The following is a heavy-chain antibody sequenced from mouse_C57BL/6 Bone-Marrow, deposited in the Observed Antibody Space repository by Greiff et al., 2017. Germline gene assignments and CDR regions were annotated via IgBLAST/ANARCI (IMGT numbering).Heavy chain of an antibody. J-gene: IGHJ2*01. CDR3: TRRGFTTVVAVEY. CDR2: LYPGNSDT. Sequence: EVQLQQSGTVLARPGASVKMSCKTSGYTFTSYWLHWVKQRPGQGLAWIGALYPGNSDTSYNQKFTGKAKLTAVTSASTAYMELSSLTNEDSAVYYCTRRGFTTVVAVEYWGQGTTLTVSS. V-gene: IGHV1-5*01. CDR1: GYTFTSYW. D-gene: IGHD1-1*01.